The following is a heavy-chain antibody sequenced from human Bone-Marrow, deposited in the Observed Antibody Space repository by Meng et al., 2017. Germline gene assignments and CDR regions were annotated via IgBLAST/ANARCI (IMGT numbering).Heavy chain of an antibody. CDR1: GYTFTGDY. D-gene: IGHD1-26*01. CDR3: ARGVVGAPCD. Sequence: QVHLGQSGAEVEKPGASEKVSCKPSGYTFTGDYMHWVRQAPGQGLEWMGRINPNSCGTNYAQKFQGRVTMTRDTSISTAYMELSRLRSDDTAVYYCARGVVGAPCDWGQGTLVTVSS. CDR2: INPNSCGT. J-gene: IGHJ4*02. V-gene: IGHV1-2*06.